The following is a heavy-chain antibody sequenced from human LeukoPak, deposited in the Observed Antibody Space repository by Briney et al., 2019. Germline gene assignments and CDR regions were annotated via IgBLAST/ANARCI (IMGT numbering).Heavy chain of an antibody. D-gene: IGHD5-18*01. CDR3: AREREPRYSYGFDY. CDR2: IIPIFGTA. V-gene: IGHV1-69*05. J-gene: IGHJ4*02. CDR1: GGTFSSYA. Sequence: GSSVKVSCKASGGTFSSYAISWVRQAPGQGLEWMGRIIPIFGTANYAQKFQGRVTITTDESTSTAYMELSSLRSEATAVYYCAREREPRYSYGFDYWGQGTLVTVSS.